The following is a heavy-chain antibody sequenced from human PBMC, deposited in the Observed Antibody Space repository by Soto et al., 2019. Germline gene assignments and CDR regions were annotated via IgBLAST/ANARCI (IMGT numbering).Heavy chain of an antibody. D-gene: IGHD3-3*01. V-gene: IGHV4-30-2*01. CDR3: ARSPTVFGVVITRGAFDV. Sequence: SETLSLTCAVSGGSISSGGYSLNWIRQPPGKGLQWIGYIYHSASTYYNPSLKSRVTISVDRSKNQFSLMLGSVTAADTAVYYCARSPTVFGVVITRGAFDVWGQGTMVTVSS. CDR2: IYHSAST. J-gene: IGHJ3*01. CDR1: GGSISSGGYS.